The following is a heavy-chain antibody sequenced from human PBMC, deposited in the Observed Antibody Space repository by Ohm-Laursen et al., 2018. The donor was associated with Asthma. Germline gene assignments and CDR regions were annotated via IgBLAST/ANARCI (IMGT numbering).Heavy chain of an antibody. Sequence: SETLSLTCTVSGDPISSGNNYWSWIRQHPGKGLEWIGYIYYSGITYSNPSLRSRVSISVDTSKNQFSLKLSSVTAADTAVYYCARASTGWVTFDIWGQGTMVTVSS. D-gene: IGHD1-1*01. CDR2: IYYSGIT. V-gene: IGHV4-31*03. CDR1: GDPISSGNNY. CDR3: ARASTGWVTFDI. J-gene: IGHJ3*02.